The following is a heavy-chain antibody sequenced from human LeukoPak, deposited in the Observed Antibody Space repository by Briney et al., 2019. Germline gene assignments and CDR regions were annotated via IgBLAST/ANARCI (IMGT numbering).Heavy chain of an antibody. J-gene: IGHJ4*02. CDR2: ISRSSSTI. CDR3: AKVTSDIVVVPAASHFDY. Sequence: GGSLRLSCAASGFTFSSYSMNWVRQAPGKGLEWVSYISRSSSTIYYADSVKGRFTISRDNAKNSLSLQMNSLRAEDTAVYYCAKVTSDIVVVPAASHFDYWGQGTLVTVSS. D-gene: IGHD2-2*01. V-gene: IGHV3-48*01. CDR1: GFTFSSYS.